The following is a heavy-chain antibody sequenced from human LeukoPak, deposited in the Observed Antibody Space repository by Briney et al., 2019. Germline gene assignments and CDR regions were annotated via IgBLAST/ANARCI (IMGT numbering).Heavy chain of an antibody. D-gene: IGHD3-3*01. CDR2: IYTSGST. CDR1: GGSISSGGYY. Sequence: SQTLSLTCTVSGGSISSGGYYWSWIRQPAGKGLEWIGRIYTSGSTNYNPSLKSRVTISVDTSKNQFSLKLSSVTAADTAVYYCAREVRYYDFWSGYYTLFDYWGQGTLVTVSS. V-gene: IGHV4-61*02. J-gene: IGHJ4*02. CDR3: AREVRYYDFWSGYYTLFDY.